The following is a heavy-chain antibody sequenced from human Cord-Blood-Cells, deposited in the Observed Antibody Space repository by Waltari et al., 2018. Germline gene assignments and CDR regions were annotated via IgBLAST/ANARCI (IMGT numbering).Heavy chain of an antibody. CDR1: GFTFSGSA. Sequence: EVQLVESGGGLVQPGGSLKLSCAASGFTFSGSAIHWVRQASGKGLEWVGRSRSKANSYATAYAASVKGRFTISRDDSKNTAYLQMNSLKTEDTAVYYCTTRPPSVVGATDYWGQGTLVTVSS. CDR3: TTRPPSVVGATDY. D-gene: IGHD1-26*01. CDR2: SRSKANSYAT. J-gene: IGHJ4*02. V-gene: IGHV3-73*01.